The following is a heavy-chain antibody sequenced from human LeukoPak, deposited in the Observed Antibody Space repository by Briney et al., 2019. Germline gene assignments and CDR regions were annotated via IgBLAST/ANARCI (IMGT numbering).Heavy chain of an antibody. CDR2: ICYSGST. CDR1: GGSISSSSYY. D-gene: IGHD3-9*01. V-gene: IGHV4-39*01. Sequence: SETLSLTCSVSGGSISSSSYYWGWIRQPPGKGLEWIGSICYSGSTYYNPSLKSRVTISVDTSKKQFSLKLSSVTAADTAVYYCARRALRYFDWLPTTYYYYYGMDVWGQGTTVTLSS. CDR3: ARRALRYFDWLPTTYYYYYGMDV. J-gene: IGHJ6*02.